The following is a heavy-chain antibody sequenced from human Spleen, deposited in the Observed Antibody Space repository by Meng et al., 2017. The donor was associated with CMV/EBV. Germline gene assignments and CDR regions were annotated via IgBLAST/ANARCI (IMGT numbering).Heavy chain of an antibody. V-gene: IGHV3-74*01. D-gene: IGHD3-3*01. Sequence: GGSLRLSCAASGFTFDDYAMHWVRQAPGKGLVWVSRINSDGSSTSYADSVKGRFTISRDNAKNTLYLQMNSLRAEDTAVYYCVRFLEWADAFDIWGQGTMVTVSS. CDR2: INSDGSST. CDR3: VRFLEWADAFDI. CDR1: GFTFDDYA. J-gene: IGHJ3*02.